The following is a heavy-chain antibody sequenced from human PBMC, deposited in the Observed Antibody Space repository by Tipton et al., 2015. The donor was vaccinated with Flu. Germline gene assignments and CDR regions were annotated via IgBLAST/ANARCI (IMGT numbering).Heavy chain of an antibody. Sequence: TLSLTCAVYGGSFSGYYWTYIRQPPGKGLEWIGEINHSGDTNYNPSLKSRVTISVDTSKNQFSLKLTSVTAADTAVYYCARGDCSSTSCLDYWGQGTLVTVSS. CDR3: ARGDCSSTSCLDY. J-gene: IGHJ4*02. CDR2: INHSGDT. D-gene: IGHD2-2*01. CDR1: GGSFSGYY. V-gene: IGHV4-34*01.